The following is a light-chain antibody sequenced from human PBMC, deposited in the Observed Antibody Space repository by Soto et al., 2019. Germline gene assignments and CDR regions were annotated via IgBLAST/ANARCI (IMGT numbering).Light chain of an antibody. J-gene: IGKJ4*01. CDR3: KQYSNWPLT. Sequence: EVVLTQSPGTLSLSPGERVTLSCRASQSVSSHLAWFQQKPGQAPRLLMYGGSTRATGMQARFSGSGSGTEFTLIIRSLQSEDFAVYYCKQYSNWPLTFGGGTKVDIK. CDR1: QSVSSH. V-gene: IGKV3-15*01. CDR2: GGS.